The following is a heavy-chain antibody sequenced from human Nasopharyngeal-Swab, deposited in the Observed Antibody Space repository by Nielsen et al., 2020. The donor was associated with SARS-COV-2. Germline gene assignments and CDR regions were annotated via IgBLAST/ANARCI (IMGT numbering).Heavy chain of an antibody. CDR1: GFTFSGYA. Sequence: GESLKISCADSGFTFSGYAMSWVRQAPGKGLEWVSGINSPGGTYYRDSVKGRFTISKDNSQNILYLQMDSLRAEDTAIYYCVKDYPELVGSSSIFDYWGQGIQVTVSS. D-gene: IGHD3-10*01. V-gene: IGHV3-23*01. J-gene: IGHJ4*02. CDR2: INSPGGT. CDR3: VKDYPELVGSSSIFDY.